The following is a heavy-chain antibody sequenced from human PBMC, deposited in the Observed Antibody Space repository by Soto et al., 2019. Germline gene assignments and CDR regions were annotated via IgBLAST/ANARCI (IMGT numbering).Heavy chain of an antibody. Sequence: GGSLRLSCAASGFTFSSYSMNWVRQAPGKGLEWVSSISSSSYIYYADSVKGRFTISRDNAKNSLYLQMNSLRAEDTAVYYCARDVPYYSSSWFDPWGQGTLVTVSS. D-gene: IGHD6-13*01. J-gene: IGHJ5*02. CDR1: GFTFSSYS. CDR2: ISSSSYI. CDR3: ARDVPYYSSSWFDP. V-gene: IGHV3-21*01.